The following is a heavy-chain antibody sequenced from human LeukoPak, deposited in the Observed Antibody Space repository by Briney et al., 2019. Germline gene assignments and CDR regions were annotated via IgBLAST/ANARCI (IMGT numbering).Heavy chain of an antibody. CDR2: INPSGGST. Sequence: ASVKVSCKASGYTFTGYYMHWVRQAPGQGLEWMGIINPSGGSTSYAQKFQGRVTITRDTSTSTVYMELSSLRSEDTAVYYCARDSYSITMVRGVIITRRHFDYWGQGTLVTVSS. CDR1: GYTFTGYY. D-gene: IGHD3-10*01. J-gene: IGHJ4*02. CDR3: ARDSYSITMVRGVIITRRHFDY. V-gene: IGHV1-46*01.